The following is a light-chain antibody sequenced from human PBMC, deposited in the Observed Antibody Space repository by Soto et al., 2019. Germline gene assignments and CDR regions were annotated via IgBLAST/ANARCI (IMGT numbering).Light chain of an antibody. CDR3: QQVNGYPFT. CDR2: AAS. CDR1: QDISTS. J-gene: IGKJ4*01. Sequence: DIQLTQSPSVLAASVGDTVTITFRASQDISTSLAWYQQQPGMAPILLIYAASTLHSGVPSRFSGSGSGTEFTLTVSGLQPEDFATYSCQQVNGYPFTFGGGTKVDIK. V-gene: IGKV1-9*01.